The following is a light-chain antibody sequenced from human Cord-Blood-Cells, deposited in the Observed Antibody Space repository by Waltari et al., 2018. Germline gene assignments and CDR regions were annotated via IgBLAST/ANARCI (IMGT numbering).Light chain of an antibody. CDR1: SSDVGGYNY. J-gene: IGLJ2*01. CDR2: EVS. Sequence: QSALTQPASVSGSPGQSITISCTGTSSDVGGYNYVSWYQQHPGKAPKLMSYEVSNRPSGVANRFSGSKSGNTASLTISGLQAEDEADYYCSSYTSSSTLVFGGGTKLTVL. V-gene: IGLV2-14*01. CDR3: SSYTSSSTLV.